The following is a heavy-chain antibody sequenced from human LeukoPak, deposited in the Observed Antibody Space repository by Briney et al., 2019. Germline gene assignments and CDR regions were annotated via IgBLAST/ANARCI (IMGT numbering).Heavy chain of an antibody. D-gene: IGHD3-10*01. V-gene: IGHV3-7*01. CDR1: GFTFSSYW. CDR3: GRGRARYYFDY. CDR2: IKQDGSEK. Sequence: SGGSLRFSCAASGFTFSSYWMSWVRQAPGKGLGWVANIKQDGSEKYYVDSVKGRFTISRDNAKNSLYLQMNSLRAEDTAVYYCGRGRARYYFDYWGQGTLVTVSS. J-gene: IGHJ4*02.